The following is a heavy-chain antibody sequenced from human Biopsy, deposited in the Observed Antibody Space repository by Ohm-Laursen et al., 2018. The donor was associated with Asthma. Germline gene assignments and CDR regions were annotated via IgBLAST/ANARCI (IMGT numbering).Heavy chain of an antibody. D-gene: IGHD1-1*01. CDR1: GFSFSNFA. Sequence: RSLRLSCTATGFSFSNFAIHWVRQAPGKGLEWVGVISKDASTQDYADSVKGRFTMARDNSKNTLDLQMNSLREEDTAVYYCVRDGTDDALDIWGQGTVVSVSS. V-gene: IGHV3-30*01. CDR2: ISKDASTQ. J-gene: IGHJ3*02. CDR3: VRDGTDDALDI.